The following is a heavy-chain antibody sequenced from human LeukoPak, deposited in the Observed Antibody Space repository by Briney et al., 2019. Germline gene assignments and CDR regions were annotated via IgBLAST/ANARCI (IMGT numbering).Heavy chain of an antibody. J-gene: IGHJ4*02. V-gene: IGHV4-59*08. CDR2: IYYSGST. CDR1: KFTFSDYY. D-gene: IGHD6-19*01. CDR3: ARLEQWLVQ. Sequence: GSLRLSCVASKFTFSDYYMSWIRQPPGKGLEWIGYIYYSGSTNYNPSLRSRVTMSVDTSKIQFSLKLSSVTAADTAVYYCARLEQWLVQWGQGTLVTVSS.